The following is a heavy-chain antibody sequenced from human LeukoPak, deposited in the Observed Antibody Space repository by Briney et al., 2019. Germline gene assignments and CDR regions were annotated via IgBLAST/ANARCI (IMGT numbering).Heavy chain of an antibody. D-gene: IGHD3-16*02. CDR3: ARDERGLIAFDY. Sequence: ASVKVSCKASGYTFTGYYMHWVRQAPGQGLEWMGWINPNSGGTNYAQKFQGRVTMTRDTSISTAYMELRSLRSDDTAVYYCARDERGLIAFDYWGQGTLVTVSS. CDR2: INPNSGGT. CDR1: GYTFTGYY. V-gene: IGHV1-2*02. J-gene: IGHJ4*02.